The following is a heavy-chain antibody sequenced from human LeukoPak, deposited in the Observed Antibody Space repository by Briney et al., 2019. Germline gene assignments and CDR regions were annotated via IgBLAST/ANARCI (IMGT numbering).Heavy chain of an antibody. D-gene: IGHD6-13*01. V-gene: IGHV3-21*01. CDR3: ARDKADSIAAAGSFYYYYYGMDV. CDR2: ISSSSSYI. CDR1: GFTFSSYS. J-gene: IGHJ6*02. Sequence: GGSLRLSCAASGFTFSSYSMNWVRQAPGKGLEWVSSISSSSSYIYCADSVKGRFTISRDNAKNSLYLQMNSLRAEDTAVYYCARDKADSIAAAGSFYYYYYGMDVWGQGTTVTVSS.